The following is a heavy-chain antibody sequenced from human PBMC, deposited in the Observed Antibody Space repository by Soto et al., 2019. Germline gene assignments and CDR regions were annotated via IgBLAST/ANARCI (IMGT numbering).Heavy chain of an antibody. J-gene: IGHJ3*02. CDR2: IYYSGSA. Sequence: QVQLQESGPGLVKPSDTLSLICAVSGYSISSSNWWGWIRQPPGKGLEWIGNIYYSGSAYYNPSLKSRFTMSVDTSKSQFSLKLTSVTAVDTAVYYCARGDYAKAFDIWGQGTTVTVSS. CDR1: GYSISSSNW. CDR3: ARGDYAKAFDI. V-gene: IGHV4-28*03. D-gene: IGHD2-2*01.